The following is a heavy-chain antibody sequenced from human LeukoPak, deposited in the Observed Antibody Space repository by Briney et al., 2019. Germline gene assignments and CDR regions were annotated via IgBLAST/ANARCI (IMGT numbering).Heavy chain of an antibody. CDR3: ARDPSGSYWSYFDY. J-gene: IGHJ4*02. Sequence: GGSLRLSCAGSGFTFSSYWMSWVRQAPGKGLEWVANIKQDGREKYYVDSVKGRFTIYRDNAKNSLYLQMNSLRAEDTAVYYCARDPSGSYWSYFDYWGQGTLVTVSS. CDR2: IKQDGREK. V-gene: IGHV3-7*01. CDR1: GFTFSSYW. D-gene: IGHD1-26*01.